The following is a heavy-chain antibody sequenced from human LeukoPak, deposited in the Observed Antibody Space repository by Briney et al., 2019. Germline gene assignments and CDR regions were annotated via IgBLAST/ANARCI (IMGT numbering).Heavy chain of an antibody. CDR2: IYTSGST. Sequence: SETLSLTCTVSGGSISSYYWSWIRQPPGKGLEWIGYIYTSGSTNYNPSLKSRVTISVDTSKNQYSLKLSSVTAADTAVYYCARAIVVVPAATAEWHYYCYMDVWGKGTTVTVSS. D-gene: IGHD2-2*01. CDR1: GGSISSYY. CDR3: ARAIVVVPAATAEWHYYCYMDV. J-gene: IGHJ6*03. V-gene: IGHV4-4*09.